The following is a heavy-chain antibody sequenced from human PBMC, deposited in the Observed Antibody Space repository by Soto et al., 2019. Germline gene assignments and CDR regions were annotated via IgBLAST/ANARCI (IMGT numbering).Heavy chain of an antibody. CDR3: AKQASSGSYYRPLDY. Sequence: GGSLRLSCAASGFIFRNYAMTWVRQAPGKGLEWVSGVSDSGDSTYYADSVKGRFTISRDNSKNTLYLQMSSLRAEDTAIYYCAKQASSGSYYRPLDYWGQGTLVTVSS. V-gene: IGHV3-23*01. J-gene: IGHJ4*02. CDR1: GFIFRNYA. D-gene: IGHD1-26*01. CDR2: VSDSGDST.